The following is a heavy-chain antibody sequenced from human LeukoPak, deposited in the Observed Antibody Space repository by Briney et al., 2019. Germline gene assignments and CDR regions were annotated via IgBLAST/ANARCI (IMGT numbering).Heavy chain of an antibody. CDR2: IYYSGST. V-gene: IGHV4-59*01. CDR3: ASSSWKRSPLDY. D-gene: IGHD6-13*01. CDR1: GGSISSYY. Sequence: SETLSLTCTVSGGSISSYYWSWIRQPPGKGLEWIGYIYYSGSTNYNPSLKSRVTISVDTSKNQFSLKLGSVTAADTAVYYCASSSWKRSPLDYWGQGTLVTVSS. J-gene: IGHJ4*02.